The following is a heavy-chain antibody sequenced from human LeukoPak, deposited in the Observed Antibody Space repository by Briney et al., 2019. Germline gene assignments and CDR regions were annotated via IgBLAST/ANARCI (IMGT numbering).Heavy chain of an antibody. Sequence: SQTLSLTCAVSGGSISSGGYSWSWIRQPPGKGLEWIGYIYHSGSTYYNPSLKSRVTISVDRSKNQFSLKLSSVTAADTAVYYCAKNGPKGPFVRYFDYWGQGTLITVSS. CDR1: GGSISSGGYS. CDR3: AKNGPKGPFVRYFDY. D-gene: IGHD2-8*01. CDR2: IYHSGST. J-gene: IGHJ4*02. V-gene: IGHV4-30-2*01.